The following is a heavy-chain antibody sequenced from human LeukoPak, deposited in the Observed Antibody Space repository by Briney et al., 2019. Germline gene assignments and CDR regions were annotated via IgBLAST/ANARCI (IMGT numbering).Heavy chain of an antibody. V-gene: IGHV3-30*18. CDR1: GFTFSNYA. Sequence: GGSLRLSCTASGFTFSNYAMHWVRQAPGKGLEWVAIISYDKSSQYYADSVKGRFTISRDNSKNTLSLQMNSLRPEDTAVYYCVKDPQMYSGSFSYYLDYWGQGTLVTVSS. D-gene: IGHD1-26*01. CDR3: VKDPQMYSGSFSYYLDY. CDR2: ISYDKSSQ. J-gene: IGHJ4*02.